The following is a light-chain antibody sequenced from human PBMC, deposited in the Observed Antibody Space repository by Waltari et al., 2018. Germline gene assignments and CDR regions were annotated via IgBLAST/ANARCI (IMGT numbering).Light chain of an antibody. CDR3: AAWDDSLTSFV. V-gene: IGLV1-44*01. Sequence: QSVLTQPPSVSGTPGQRVTISCSGSSANIGSNPVTWYHQLPGTAPKVLISSNNPRPSGVPDRFAGAKSGTSASLAISGLQSEDEADYYCAAWDDSLTSFVFGSGTTVTVL. CDR2: SNN. CDR1: SANIGSNP. J-gene: IGLJ1*01.